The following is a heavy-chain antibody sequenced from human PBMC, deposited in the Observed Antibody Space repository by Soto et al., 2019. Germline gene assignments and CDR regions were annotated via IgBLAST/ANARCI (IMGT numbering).Heavy chain of an antibody. J-gene: IGHJ4*02. Sequence: QGELVQSGAEVKKPGASVKVSCKASGYTFPSSTISWLRQAPGQGLEWLGWINAYSGDRKFAQRFQGRVTMTTDTSTRTAYLGLTSLTSDDTAIYYCASANYGDSDYWGQGTLLTVSS. CDR3: ASANYGDSDY. V-gene: IGHV1-18*01. D-gene: IGHD4-17*01. CDR1: GYTFPSST. CDR2: INAYSGDR.